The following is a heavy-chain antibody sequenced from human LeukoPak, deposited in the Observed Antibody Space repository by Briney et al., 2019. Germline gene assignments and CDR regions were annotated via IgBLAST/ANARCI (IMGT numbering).Heavy chain of an antibody. Sequence: PSETLSLTCTVSGGSISSGSYYWSWIRQPAGKGLEWIVRIYTSGSTNYNPSLKSRVTISVDTSKNQFSLKLSSVTAADTAVYYCARLHDYGDYNWFDPWGQGTLVTVSS. CDR1: GGSISSGSYY. V-gene: IGHV4-61*02. D-gene: IGHD4-17*01. J-gene: IGHJ5*02. CDR2: IYTSGST. CDR3: ARLHDYGDYNWFDP.